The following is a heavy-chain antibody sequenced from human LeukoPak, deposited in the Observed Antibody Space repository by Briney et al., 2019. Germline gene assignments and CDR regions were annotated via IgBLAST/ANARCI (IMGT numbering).Heavy chain of an antibody. V-gene: IGHV3-30*04. J-gene: IGHJ5*02. Sequence: GRSLRLSCAASGFTFSSYAMHWVRQAPGKGLEWVAVISYDGSNKYYADSVKGRFTISRDNSKNTLYLQMNGLRAEDTAVCYCARDEMGAVNNWFDPRGQGTLVTVSS. CDR1: GFTFSSYA. D-gene: IGHD1-26*01. CDR3: ARDEMGAVNNWFDP. CDR2: ISYDGSNK.